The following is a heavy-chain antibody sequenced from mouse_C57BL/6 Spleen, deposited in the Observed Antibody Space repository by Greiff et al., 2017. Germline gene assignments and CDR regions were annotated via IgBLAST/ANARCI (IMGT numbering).Heavy chain of an antibody. Sequence: QVQLKQPGAELVRPGSSVKLSCKASGYTFTSYWMDWVKQRPGQGLEWIGNIYPSDSETHYNQKFKDKATLTVDKSSSTAYMQLSSLTSEDSAGYYCARSLLGAMDYWGQGTSVTVSA. CDR2: IYPSDSET. CDR3: ARSLLGAMDY. D-gene: IGHD1-2*01. CDR1: GYTFTSYW. V-gene: IGHV1-61*01. J-gene: IGHJ4*01.